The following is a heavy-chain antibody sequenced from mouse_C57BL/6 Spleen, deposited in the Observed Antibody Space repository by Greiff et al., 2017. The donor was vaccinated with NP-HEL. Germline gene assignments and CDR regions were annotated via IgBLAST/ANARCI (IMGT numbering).Heavy chain of an antibody. CDR1: GYSITSGYY. V-gene: IGHV3-6*01. Sequence: EVKLEESGPGLVKPSQSLSLTCSVTGYSITSGYYWNWIRQFPGNKLEWMGYISYDGSNNYNPSLKNRISITRDTSKNQFFLKLNSVTTEDTATYYCARSIITTVVADYWGQGTTLTVSS. D-gene: IGHD1-1*01. CDR3: ARSIITTVVADY. J-gene: IGHJ2*01. CDR2: ISYDGSN.